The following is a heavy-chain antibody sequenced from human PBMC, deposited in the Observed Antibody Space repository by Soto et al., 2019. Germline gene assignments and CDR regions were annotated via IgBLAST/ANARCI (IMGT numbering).Heavy chain of an antibody. J-gene: IGHJ3*02. V-gene: IGHV1-18*01. CDR2: ISAYNGNT. Sequence: QVQLVQSGAEVKKPGASVKVSCKASGYTFTSYGISWVRQAPGQGLEWMGRISAYNGNTNYAQKLQGRVTKTADTSTSTAYMELRSLRSDDTAVYYCASASRSQADCSGGSCYLDDDAFDIWGQGTMVTVSS. CDR1: GYTFTSYG. CDR3: ASASRSQADCSGGSCYLDDDAFDI. D-gene: IGHD2-15*01.